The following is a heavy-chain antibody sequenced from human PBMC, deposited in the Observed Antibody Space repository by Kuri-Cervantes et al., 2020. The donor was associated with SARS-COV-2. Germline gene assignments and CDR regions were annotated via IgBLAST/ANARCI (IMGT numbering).Heavy chain of an antibody. J-gene: IGHJ6*02. Sequence: GESLKISCAASGFTFSSYWMHWVRQAPGKGLEWVSSISSSSYIYYADSVKGRFTISRDNAKNSLYLQMNSLRAEDTAVYYCARVLYDFGDYYYYYGMDVWGQGTTVTVSS. V-gene: IGHV3-21*01. D-gene: IGHD3-3*01. CDR3: ARVLYDFGDYYYYYGMDV. CDR2: ISSSSYI. CDR1: GFTFSSYW.